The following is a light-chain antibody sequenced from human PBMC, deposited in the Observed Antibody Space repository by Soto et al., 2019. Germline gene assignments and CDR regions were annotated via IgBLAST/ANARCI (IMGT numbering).Light chain of an antibody. CDR2: SRD. Sequence: QSVLTQPPSASGTPGQRVTISCSGTSSNIGNNIVAWYQQLPGTAPKLLIYSRDLRPSGVPDRFSGSRSGTSASLAIEGLQSEDEADYYCAAWDDSLNGPVFGGGTKLTV. V-gene: IGLV1-44*01. J-gene: IGLJ3*02. CDR3: AAWDDSLNGPV. CDR1: SSNIGNNI.